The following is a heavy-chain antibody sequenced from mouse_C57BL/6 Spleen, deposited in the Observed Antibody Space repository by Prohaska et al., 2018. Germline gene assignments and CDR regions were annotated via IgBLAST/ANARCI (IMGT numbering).Heavy chain of an antibody. CDR3: ARDRWLLGLY. CDR1: GYSITSGYY. V-gene: IGHV3-6*01. J-gene: IGHJ2*01. Sequence: DVQLQESGPGLVKPSQSLSLTCSVTGYSITSGYYRNWIRQFPGNKLEWMVYISYDGSNNYNPSLKNRSSITRDTSKNQFFLKLKSVTTEDTATYYWARDRWLLGLYWGQGTTLTVSS. D-gene: IGHD2-3*01. CDR2: ISYDGSN.